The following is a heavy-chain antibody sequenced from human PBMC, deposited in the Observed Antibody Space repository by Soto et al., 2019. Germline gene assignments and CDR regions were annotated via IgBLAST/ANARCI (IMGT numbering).Heavy chain of an antibody. CDR1: GDSISSIYY. J-gene: IGHJ5*02. Sequence: PSETLSLTCAVSGDSISSIYYWAWIRQPPGKILEWIGSIYHSGTTYYNPSLKSRVTISLDTSKNQFSLKLSSVTAADTAVYYCAREEAVRIERWFDPWGQGALVTVSS. CDR2: IYHSGTT. CDR3: AREEAVRIERWFDP. D-gene: IGHD2-15*01. V-gene: IGHV4-38-2*01.